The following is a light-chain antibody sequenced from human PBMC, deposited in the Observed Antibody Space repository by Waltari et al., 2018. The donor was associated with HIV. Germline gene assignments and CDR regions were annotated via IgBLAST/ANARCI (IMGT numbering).Light chain of an antibody. CDR1: SSTIGTNT. J-gene: IGLJ3*02. Sequence: QSVLTQPTSASGTPGQRATISCPGSSSTIGTNTVNWYLQLPGPAPNFLIYGNHVRPSGVPDRFSGSKSGTSASLAISWLRSEDEADYFCAAWDDSLNAWLFGGGTKVTVL. V-gene: IGLV1-44*01. CDR3: AAWDDSLNAWL. CDR2: GNH.